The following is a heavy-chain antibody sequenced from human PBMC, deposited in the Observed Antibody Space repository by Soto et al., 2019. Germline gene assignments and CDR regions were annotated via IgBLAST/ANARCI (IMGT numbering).Heavy chain of an antibody. CDR2: ISDDGSNK. J-gene: IGHJ4*02. Sequence: GGSLRLSCAASGFTFSSSALHWVRQAPGKGLEWVAIISDDGSNKYYADSVKGRFTISRDNSKSTLSLQMNSLRPEDTAVYYCARDRGWRYYFDYWGQGTLVTVSS. CDR3: ARDRGWRYYFDY. D-gene: IGHD3-10*01. CDR1: GFTFSSSA. V-gene: IGHV3-30-3*01.